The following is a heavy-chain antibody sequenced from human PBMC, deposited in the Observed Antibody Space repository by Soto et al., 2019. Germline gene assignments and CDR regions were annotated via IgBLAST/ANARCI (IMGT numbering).Heavy chain of an antibody. J-gene: IGHJ5*02. CDR1: GHTFTGNY. D-gene: IGHD6-6*01. CDR3: SRDSWSRSSSANNNWFDP. V-gene: IGHV1-46*01. CDR2: INTDGDVT. Sequence: GASVKVSCKASGHTFTGNYMHWVRQAPGQGLEWMGIINTDGDVTTYAHKFRGRVTLTREMSTSTSYMELRSLTSEDTAVYYLSRDSWSRSSSANNNWFDPWGQGTLVTVSS.